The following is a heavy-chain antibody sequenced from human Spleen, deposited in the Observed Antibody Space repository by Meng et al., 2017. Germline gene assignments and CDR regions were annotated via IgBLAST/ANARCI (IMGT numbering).Heavy chain of an antibody. J-gene: IGHJ4*02. CDR3: ARSSFSASPYYFGY. V-gene: IGHV4-61*08. Sequence: GQPQASGQGLVRPSETRSLTSTVSGGSVSSGDFYWSWIRQPPGKGLEWIGHIYYSGSTNYNPSLKSRVTISIDTSKNQFSLKLSSVTTADTAVYFCARSSFSASPYYFGYWGLGTLVTVSS. CDR2: IYYSGST. D-gene: IGHD3-3*02. CDR1: GGSVSSGDFY.